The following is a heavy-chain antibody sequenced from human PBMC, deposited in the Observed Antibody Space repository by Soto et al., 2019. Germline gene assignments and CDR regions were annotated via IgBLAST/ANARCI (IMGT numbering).Heavy chain of an antibody. J-gene: IGHJ4*02. CDR2: IWNDGTEK. CDR3: ARIGSWALNFDY. Sequence: GGPLRLSCAAAGFTFSNYHIHWVRQTPGKGLEWVAVIWNDGTEKYYADSVKGRFTISRDNSNNILYLQMNSLRAEDTAVYYCARIGSWALNFDYWGQGTLVTVSS. D-gene: IGHD6-13*01. V-gene: IGHV3-33*01. CDR1: GFTFSNYH.